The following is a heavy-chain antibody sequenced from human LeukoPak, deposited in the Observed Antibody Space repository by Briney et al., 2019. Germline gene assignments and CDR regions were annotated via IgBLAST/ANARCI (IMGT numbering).Heavy chain of an antibody. CDR2: ISGSGGST. J-gene: IGHJ6*03. D-gene: IGHD3-22*01. CDR3: AKGGDSSGYYYYYYYMDV. CDR1: GFTFSNSA. V-gene: IGHV3-23*01. Sequence: PGGSLRLSCAASGFTFSNSAMSWVRQAPGKGLEWVSAISGSGGSTYYADSVKGRFTISRDNSKNTLYLQMNSLRAEDTAVYYCAKGGDSSGYYYYYYYMDVWGKGTTVTVSS.